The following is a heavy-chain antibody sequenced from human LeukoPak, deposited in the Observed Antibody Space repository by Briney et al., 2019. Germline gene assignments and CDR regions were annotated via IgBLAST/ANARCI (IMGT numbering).Heavy chain of an antibody. CDR1: GFTFSSYA. J-gene: IGHJ4*02. D-gene: IGHD3-22*01. CDR2: ISGSGGST. CDR3: AKVFDRDYDSSGYYSNYYFDY. Sequence: GGSLRLSCAASGFTFSSYAMSWVRQAPGKGLEWVSAISGSGGSTYYADSVKGRFAISRDNSKSTLYLQMNSLRAEDTAVYYCAKVFDRDYDSSGYYSNYYFDYWGQGTLVTVSS. V-gene: IGHV3-23*01.